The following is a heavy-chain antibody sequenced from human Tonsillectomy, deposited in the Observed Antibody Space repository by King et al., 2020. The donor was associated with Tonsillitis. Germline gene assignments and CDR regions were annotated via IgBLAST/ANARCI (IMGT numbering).Heavy chain of an antibody. Sequence: HVQLVQSGGEVKKPGASVNVSCKTTDHSFANYGVSWVRQAPGLGPEWIGWISAYNGNTQYAPRFQDRITLTTDTSTNTAGMELRSLRSDDTAVYYCARDFHRKMGTPSIMHFWGQGTLVTVSS. CDR2: ISAYNGNT. D-gene: IGHD5-24*01. J-gene: IGHJ4*02. CDR3: ARDFHRKMGTPSIMHF. V-gene: IGHV1-18*04. CDR1: DHSFANYG.